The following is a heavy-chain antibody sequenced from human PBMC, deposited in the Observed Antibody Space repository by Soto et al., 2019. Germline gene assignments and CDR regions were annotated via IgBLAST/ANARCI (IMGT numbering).Heavy chain of an antibody. D-gene: IGHD6-19*01. CDR2: VNTNGGRT. J-gene: IGHJ4*02. V-gene: IGHV3-64D*06. CDR1: GFTFSTYV. CDR3: VRALTSGWYGDFDY. Sequence: GGSLRLSCSASGFTFSTYVMHWVRQAPGKGLEYVAAVNTNGGRTYYADSLMGRFTISRDNSKNTLSLQMNSLRVDDTALYYCVRALTSGWYGDFDYWGQGTLVTVSS.